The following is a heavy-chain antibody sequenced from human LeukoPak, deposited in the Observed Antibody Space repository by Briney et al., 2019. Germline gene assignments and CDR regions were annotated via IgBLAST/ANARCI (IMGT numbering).Heavy chain of an antibody. CDR2: MNPNSGNR. CDR1: GYTFTSYD. J-gene: IGHJ6*02. Sequence: ASVKVSCKASGYTFTSYDNNWMRQATEQGLEWMGCMNPNSGNRSYAQKSQNRVIITTNNTISTAYMELCSLRCQDTAVYYCARGFLDGFLYNCYGMDVWGQGTTVTVSS. CDR3: ARGFLDGFLYNCYGMDV. D-gene: IGHD3/OR15-3a*01. V-gene: IGHV1-8*01.